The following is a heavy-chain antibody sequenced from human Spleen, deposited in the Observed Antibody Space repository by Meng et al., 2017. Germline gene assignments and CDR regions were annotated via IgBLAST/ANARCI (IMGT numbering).Heavy chain of an antibody. CDR1: GFTFSDYY. J-gene: IGHJ3*02. Sequence: GALKISCAASGFTFSDYYMSWIRQAPGKGLEWVSYISSSGSTIYYADSVKGRFTISRDNAKNSLYLQMNSLRAEDTAVYYCARESRYSGSYHDAFDIWGQGTMVTVSS. D-gene: IGHD1-26*01. CDR2: ISSSGSTI. CDR3: ARESRYSGSYHDAFDI. V-gene: IGHV3-11*04.